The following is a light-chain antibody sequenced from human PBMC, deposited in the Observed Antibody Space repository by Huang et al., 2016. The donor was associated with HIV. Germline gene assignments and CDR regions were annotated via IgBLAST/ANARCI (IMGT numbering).Light chain of an antibody. CDR1: QSISNH. Sequence: IVLTQSPATLSWYLGERVPLSCRASQSISNHLAWYQQRPGQAPRLLIYDASNRVAGVPARFSGSGSGTDFTLTISSLEPDDFALYYCQQHHSWLTFGGGTKLEVK. CDR2: DAS. J-gene: IGKJ4*01. V-gene: IGKV3-11*01. CDR3: QQHHSWLT.